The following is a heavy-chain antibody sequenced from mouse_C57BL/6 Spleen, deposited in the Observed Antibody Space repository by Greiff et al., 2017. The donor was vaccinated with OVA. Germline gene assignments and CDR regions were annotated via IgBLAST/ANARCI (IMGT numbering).Heavy chain of an antibody. CDR1: GYTFTDYN. D-gene: IGHD1-1*01. J-gene: IGHJ2*01. CDR2: INPNNGGT. Sequence: VQLQQSGPELVKPGASVKIPCKASGYTFTDYNMDWVKQSHGKSLEWIGDINPNNGGTIYNQKFKGKATLTVDKSSSTAYMELRSLTSEDTAVYYCARGGYGSSYVAYFDYWGQGTTLTVSS. V-gene: IGHV1-18*01. CDR3: ARGGYGSSYVAYFDY.